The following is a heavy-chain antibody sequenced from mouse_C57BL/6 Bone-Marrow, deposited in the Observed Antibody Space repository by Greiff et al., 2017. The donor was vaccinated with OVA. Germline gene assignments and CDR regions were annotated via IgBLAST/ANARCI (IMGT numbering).Heavy chain of an antibody. CDR2: IWSGGST. Sequence: QVQLKQSGPGLVQPSQSLSITCTVSGFSLTSYGVHWVRQSPGKGLEWLGVIWSGGSTDYNAAFISRLSISKDNSKSQVFFKMNSLQADDTAIYYCASKWVYYYGSLLDYWGQGTSVTVSS. J-gene: IGHJ4*01. D-gene: IGHD1-1*01. CDR3: ASKWVYYYGSLLDY. V-gene: IGHV2-2*01. CDR1: GFSLTSYG.